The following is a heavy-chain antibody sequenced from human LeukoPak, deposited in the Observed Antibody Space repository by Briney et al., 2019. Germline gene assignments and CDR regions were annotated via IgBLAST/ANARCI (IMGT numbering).Heavy chain of an antibody. CDR1: GGSISSSSYY. Sequence: ETLSLTCTVSGGSISSSSYYWGWIRQPPGKGLEWIGSIYYSGSTYYNPSLKSRVTISVDTSKNQFSLKLSSVTAADTAVYYCARPGIGEEFPFDYWGQGTLVTVSS. CDR2: IYYSGST. D-gene: IGHD3-10*01. J-gene: IGHJ4*02. V-gene: IGHV4-39*01. CDR3: ARPGIGEEFPFDY.